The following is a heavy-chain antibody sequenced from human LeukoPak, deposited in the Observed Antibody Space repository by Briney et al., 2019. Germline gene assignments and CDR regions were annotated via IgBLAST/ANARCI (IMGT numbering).Heavy chain of an antibody. CDR2: IYYSGST. Sequence: SETLSLTCTVSGGSISSYYWSWIRQPPGKGLEWIGYIYYSGSTNYNPSLKSRVTISVDTSKNQFSLKLSSVTAADTAVYYCARDSGVRANYYYYGMDVWGQGTTVTVPS. J-gene: IGHJ6*02. CDR3: ARDSGVRANYYYYGMDV. V-gene: IGHV4-59*01. D-gene: IGHD3-10*01. CDR1: GGSISSYY.